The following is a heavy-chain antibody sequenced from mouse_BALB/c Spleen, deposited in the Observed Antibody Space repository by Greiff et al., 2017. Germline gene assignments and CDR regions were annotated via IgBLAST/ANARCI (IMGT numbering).Heavy chain of an antibody. V-gene: IGHV1-4*02. J-gene: IGHJ3*01. CDR3: ASIYCDPSWFAY. Sequence: QVQLKESAAELARPGASVKMSCKASGYTFTSYTMHWVKQRPGQGLEWIGYINPSSGYTEYNQKFKDKTTLTADKSSSTAYMQLSSLKSEDSAVCYCASIYCDPSWFAYWGQGTLVTVAA. CDR1: GYTFTSYT. CDR2: INPSSGYT. D-gene: IGHD2-4*01.